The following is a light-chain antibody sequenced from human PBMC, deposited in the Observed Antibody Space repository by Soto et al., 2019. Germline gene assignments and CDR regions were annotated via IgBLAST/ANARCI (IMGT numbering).Light chain of an antibody. V-gene: IGKV4-1*01. Sequence: DIVMTHSPDSLAVSLREGATLNSKSSPCVVYSSNNKNYLAWYQQKQGQTPKLLIYWASTRESGVPDRFSGSGSGTDFTLTISSLQAEDVEVYYCQQYYSTPLTFGGGTKVDIK. CDR1: PCVVYSSNNKNY. CDR3: QQYYSTPLT. J-gene: IGKJ4*01. CDR2: WAS.